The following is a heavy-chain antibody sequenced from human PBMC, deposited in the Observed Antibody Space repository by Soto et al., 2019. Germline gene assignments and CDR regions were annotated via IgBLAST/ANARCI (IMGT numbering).Heavy chain of an antibody. CDR3: ARVSSGWFDY. V-gene: IGHV3-33*01. D-gene: IGHD6-19*01. Sequence: QVQLVESGGGVVQPGRSLRLSCAASGFTFSSYGMHWVRQAPGKGLEWVAVIWYDGSNKYYADSVKGRFTISRDNSKNPLYLQMNSLRAEATAVYYCARVSSGWFDYWGQGTLVTVSS. J-gene: IGHJ4*02. CDR2: IWYDGSNK. CDR1: GFTFSSYG.